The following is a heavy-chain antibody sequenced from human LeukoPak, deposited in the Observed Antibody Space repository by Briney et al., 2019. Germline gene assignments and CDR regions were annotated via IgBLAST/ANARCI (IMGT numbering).Heavy chain of an antibody. CDR3: AEDLGSGSYDYFFYGMDV. V-gene: IGHV3-23*01. J-gene: IGHJ6*02. D-gene: IGHD3-22*01. Sequence: TGGSLRLSCAASGFTFSTYAMTWVRQAPGKGLEWVSAISGSGGSTYYADSVKGRFTISRDNSKNTLYLQMNFLRAEDTALYYCAEDLGSGSYDYFFYGMDVWGQGTRVTVSS. CDR1: GFTFSTYA. CDR2: ISGSGGST.